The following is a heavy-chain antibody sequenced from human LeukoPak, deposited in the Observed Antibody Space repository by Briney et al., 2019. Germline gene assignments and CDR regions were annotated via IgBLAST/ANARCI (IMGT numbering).Heavy chain of an antibody. CDR3: AVHGSDSSGDVFFDY. V-gene: IGHV5-51*01. D-gene: IGHD6-19*01. J-gene: IGHJ4*02. CDR2: IYPGDSDT. Sequence: GSSLKISSKGSRYSFNSSCHGSVRKMPGKGLEWMGIIYPGDSDTRYSPSFQGQVTISADKSISSAYLQWSSLKASDTAMYYCAVHGSDSSGDVFFDYWGQGTLVTVSS. CDR1: RYSFNSSC.